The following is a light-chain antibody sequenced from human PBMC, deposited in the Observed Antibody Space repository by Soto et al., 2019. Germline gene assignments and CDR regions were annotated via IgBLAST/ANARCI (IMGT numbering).Light chain of an antibody. Sequence: QSVLTQPPSVSAAPGQKVTISCSGSSSNIGNNYVSWYQQVPGTAPKLLIYDNDNRPSGIPDRFSGSKSGTSATLGINGLQTGDEANYYCGTWDGSLSAVVFGGGIKLTVL. CDR2: DND. V-gene: IGLV1-51*01. CDR3: GTWDGSLSAVV. CDR1: SSNIGNNY. J-gene: IGLJ3*02.